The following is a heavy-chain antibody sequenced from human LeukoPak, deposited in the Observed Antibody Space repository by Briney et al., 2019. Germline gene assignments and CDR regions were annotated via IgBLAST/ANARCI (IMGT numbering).Heavy chain of an antibody. CDR1: GYTFTSYG. D-gene: IGHD6-6*01. J-gene: IGHJ4*02. CDR3: ARVVSRSEYSSPLGDFDY. V-gene: IGHV1-18*01. CDR2: ISAYNGNT. Sequence: ASVKVSCKASGYTFTSYGISWVRQAPGQGLEWMGWISAYNGNTNYAQKLQGRVTMTTDTSTSTAYMELRSLRSDDTAVYYCARVVSRSEYSSPLGDFDYWGQGTLVTVSS.